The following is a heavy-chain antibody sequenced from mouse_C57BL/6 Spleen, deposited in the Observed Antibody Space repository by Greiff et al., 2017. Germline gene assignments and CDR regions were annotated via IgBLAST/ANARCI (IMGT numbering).Heavy chain of an antibody. D-gene: IGHD4-1*02. CDR1: GFNIKDDY. Sequence: EVMLVESGAELVRPGASVKLSCTASGFNIKDDYMHWVKQRPEQGLEWIGWIDPENGDTEYASKFQGKATITADTSSNTAYLQLSSLTSEDTAVYYCTTLQLGDFDVWGTGTTVTVSS. CDR3: TTLQLGDFDV. CDR2: IDPENGDT. V-gene: IGHV14-4*01. J-gene: IGHJ1*03.